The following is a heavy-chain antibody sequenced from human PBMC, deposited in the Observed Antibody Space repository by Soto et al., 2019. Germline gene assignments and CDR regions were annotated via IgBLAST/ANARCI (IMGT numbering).Heavy chain of an antibody. CDR1: GFSFSSFA. CDR2: VSGRGGDT. V-gene: IGHV3-23*01. J-gene: IGHJ4*02. Sequence: EVHLLQSGGGLVQPGGSLRLSCAASGFSFSSFALSWVRQSPGKGLEWVAAVSGRGGDTYYASSVKGRFTISRDNSQNTLFLQMNSLRAEDSAIYYCAKDPNYDFWSGFSAVYFDYWGQGTLVTVSS. D-gene: IGHD3-3*01. CDR3: AKDPNYDFWSGFSAVYFDY.